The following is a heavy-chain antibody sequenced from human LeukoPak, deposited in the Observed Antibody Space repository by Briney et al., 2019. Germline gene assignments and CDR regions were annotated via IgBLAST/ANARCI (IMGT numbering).Heavy chain of an antibody. CDR2: ISGYNGNT. V-gene: IGHV1-18*01. Sequence: ASVTVSCTASGYSFTSYGISWVRQAPGQGLEWMGWISGYNGNTNYAQKLQGRVTMTTDTSTSTAYMDLRSLRSDDTAVYYCARVRAVAGHDDYWGQGNLVTVSS. CDR1: GYSFTSYG. D-gene: IGHD6-19*01. J-gene: IGHJ4*02. CDR3: ARVRAVAGHDDY.